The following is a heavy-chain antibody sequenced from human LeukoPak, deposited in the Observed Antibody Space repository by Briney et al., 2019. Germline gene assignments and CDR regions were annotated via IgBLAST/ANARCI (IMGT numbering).Heavy chain of an antibody. CDR3: ARERARSYCSSTSCYTEDFDY. D-gene: IGHD2-2*02. V-gene: IGHV4-4*07. CDR2: IYTSGST. J-gene: IGHJ4*02. CDR1: GGSISSYY. Sequence: SETLSLTCTVSGGSISSYYWSWIRQPAGKGLEWIGRIYTSGSTNYNPSLKSRVTMSVDTSKNQFSLKLSSVTAADTAVYYCARERARSYCSSTSCYTEDFDYRGQGTLVTVSS.